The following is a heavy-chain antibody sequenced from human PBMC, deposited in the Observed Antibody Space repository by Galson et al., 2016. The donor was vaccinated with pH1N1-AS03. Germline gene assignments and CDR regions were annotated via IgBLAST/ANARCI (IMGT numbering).Heavy chain of an antibody. V-gene: IGHV3-48*04. Sequence: SLRLSCADSGFTSGSPAFGGHTMTWVRQAPGKGLEWTSYIRSTGTTIYYADPVKGRFTTSRDNAKNSMYLQMNSLRVEDTAVYYCAREYGVRNNLDFWGQGTLVTVSS. CDR1: GFTSGSPAFGGHT. CDR3: AREYGVRNNLDF. CDR2: IRSTGTTI. D-gene: IGHD1/OR15-1a*01. J-gene: IGHJ4*02.